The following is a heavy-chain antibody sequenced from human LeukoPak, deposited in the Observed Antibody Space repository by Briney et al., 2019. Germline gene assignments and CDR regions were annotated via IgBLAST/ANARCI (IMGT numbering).Heavy chain of an antibody. CDR1: GGSINSGDYY. D-gene: IGHD2-2*01. V-gene: IGHV4-30-4*01. CDR3: ARVEPAAVGQPNDC. CDR2: IYYSGST. Sequence: SETLSLTXTVSGGSINSGDYYWSWIRQPPGKGLEWIGYIYYSGSTYYTPSLKSRVTISIDTSKNQFSLQLRSVTAAETAVYYCARVEPAAVGQPNDCWGQRTLVTVTS. J-gene: IGHJ4*02.